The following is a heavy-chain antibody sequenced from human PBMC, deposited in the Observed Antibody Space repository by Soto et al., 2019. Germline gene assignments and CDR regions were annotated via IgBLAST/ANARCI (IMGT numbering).Heavy chain of an antibody. V-gene: IGHV4-59*01. Sequence: QVQLQESGPGLVKPSETLSLNCTVSGGSISTYYWSWIRQPPGKGLEWIGYIYYSGRTNYNPSLKSRVTISVDSSKNQFSLRLNSVTAADTASYYCVRGRAQLRRGAFDMWGKGTMVTVSS. CDR3: VRGRAQLRRGAFDM. D-gene: IGHD2-2*01. CDR1: GGSISTYY. J-gene: IGHJ3*02. CDR2: IYYSGRT.